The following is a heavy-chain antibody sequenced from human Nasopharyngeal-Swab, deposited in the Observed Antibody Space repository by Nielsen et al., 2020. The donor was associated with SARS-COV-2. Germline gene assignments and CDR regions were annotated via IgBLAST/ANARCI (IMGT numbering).Heavy chain of an antibody. CDR3: AKDRDSGYDAEAYYHYYGMDD. CDR2: ISGSDYNT. J-gene: IGHJ6*02. D-gene: IGHD5-12*01. CDR1: GFTFRSYA. V-gene: IGHV3-23*01. Sequence: ASLKISCAASGFTFRSYAISWVRQAPGKGLEWVSVISGSDYNTYYADSVKGRFTISRDNSKNTVNLQMNSLRAEDTAIYYCAKDRDSGYDAEAYYHYYGMDDWGQGAPVTVSS.